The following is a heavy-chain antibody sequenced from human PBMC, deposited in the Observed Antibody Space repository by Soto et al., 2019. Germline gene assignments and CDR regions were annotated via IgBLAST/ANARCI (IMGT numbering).Heavy chain of an antibody. CDR2: ITWDGGSI. Sequence: GGSLRLSCTASGFNFHDYSIHWVRQTPGKGLEWVSFITWDGGSIYFADSVKGRFTISRDNSKNSLTLEINSLRSEDSGLYYCAKGGFGGYGMDVWGQGTTVTVSS. CDR3: AKGGFGGYGMDV. CDR1: GFNFHDYS. V-gene: IGHV3-43*01. J-gene: IGHJ6*02. D-gene: IGHD6-25*01.